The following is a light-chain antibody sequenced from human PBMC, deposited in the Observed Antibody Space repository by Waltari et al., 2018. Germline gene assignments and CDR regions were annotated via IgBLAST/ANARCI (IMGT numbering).Light chain of an antibody. J-gene: IGLJ1*01. Sequence: QSVLTQPPSASGTPGQRVTISCSGSSSNIGVNVVNWYHHFPGTDPRLLIFTNDQRPSGVPDRFSGSKSGTSASLAISGLQSEDEADYYCAVWDDNLSGVVFGAGTKVAVL. CDR1: SSNIGVNV. CDR3: AVWDDNLSGVV. CDR2: TND. V-gene: IGLV1-44*01.